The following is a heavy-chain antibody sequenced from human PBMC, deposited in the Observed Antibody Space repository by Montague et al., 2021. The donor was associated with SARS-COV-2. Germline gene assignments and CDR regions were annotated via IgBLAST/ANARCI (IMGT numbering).Heavy chain of an antibody. J-gene: IGHJ4*02. V-gene: IGHV4-61*01. Sequence: SETLSLTCTVSGGSISSSSYYWSWIRQPPGKGLEWIGYIYYSGSTNYNPSLKGRVTISVDTSKNQFSLKLSSVTAADTAVYYCARVFPRWLQFDPYFDYWGQGTLVTVSS. CDR2: IYYSGST. D-gene: IGHD5-24*01. CDR3: ARVFPRWLQFDPYFDY. CDR1: GGSISSSSYY.